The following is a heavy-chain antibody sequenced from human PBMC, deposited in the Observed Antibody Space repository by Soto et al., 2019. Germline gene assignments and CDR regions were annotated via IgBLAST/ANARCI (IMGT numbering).Heavy chain of an antibody. J-gene: IGHJ4*02. CDR1: GFTFSSYA. D-gene: IGHD6-19*01. CDR2: ISGSGGST. V-gene: IGHV3-23*01. Sequence: EVQLLESGGGLVQPGGSLRLSCAASGFTFSSYAMSWVRQAPGKGLEWVSAISGSGGSTYYADSVKGRFTISRDNSKNTLYLQRTCLRAEATAVYYCAKVGAVAGIIYYFDYWGQGTLVTVSS. CDR3: AKVGAVAGIIYYFDY.